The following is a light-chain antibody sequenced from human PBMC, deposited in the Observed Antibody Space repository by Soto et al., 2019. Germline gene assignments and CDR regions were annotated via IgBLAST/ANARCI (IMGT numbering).Light chain of an antibody. V-gene: IGLV2-14*01. CDR3: SSYTSGSVL. CDR2: DVS. CDR1: SRDVGNYNF. J-gene: IGLJ3*02. Sequence: QSVLTQPASVSGSPGQSIPVSCTGTSRDVGNYNFVSWYQQHPGKAPKVIIYDVSNRPSGVSDRFSASKSGNTASLTISGLQTEDEAVYFCSSYTSGSVLFGGGTKVTVL.